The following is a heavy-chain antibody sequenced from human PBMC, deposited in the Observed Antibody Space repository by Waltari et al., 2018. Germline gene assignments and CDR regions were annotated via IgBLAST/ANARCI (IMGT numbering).Heavy chain of an antibody. CDR3: ARADIYDFWSGNHPMGFMDV. V-gene: IGHV3-30-3*01. D-gene: IGHD3-3*01. CDR1: GFTFSSYA. CDR2: ISYDGSNK. J-gene: IGHJ6*02. Sequence: QVQLVESGGGVVQPGRSLRLSCAASGFTFSSYAMHWVRQAPGKGLAWVAVISYDGSNKYYADSVKGRFTISRDNSKNTLYLQMNSLRAEDTAVYYCARADIYDFWSGNHPMGFMDVWGQGTTVTVSS.